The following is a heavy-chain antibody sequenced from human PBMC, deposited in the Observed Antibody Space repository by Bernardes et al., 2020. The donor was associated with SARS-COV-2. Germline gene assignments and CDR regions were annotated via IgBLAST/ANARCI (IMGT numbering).Heavy chain of an antibody. CDR1: GFTFSSYA. Sequence: GGSLRLSCAASGFTFSSYAMSWVRQAPGKGLEWVSAISGSGGSTYYADSVKGRFTISRDNSKNTLYLQMNSLRAEDTAVYYCAKDIVVVVAATRVSEYFQHWGQGTLVTVSS. CDR3: AKDIVVVVAATRVSEYFQH. CDR2: ISGSGGST. D-gene: IGHD2-15*01. J-gene: IGHJ1*01. V-gene: IGHV3-23*01.